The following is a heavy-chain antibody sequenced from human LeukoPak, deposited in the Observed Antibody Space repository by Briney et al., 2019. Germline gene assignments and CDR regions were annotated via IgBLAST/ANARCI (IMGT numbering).Heavy chain of an antibody. D-gene: IGHD3-3*01. V-gene: IGHV4-61*02. CDR2: IYTSGST. CDR3: ARVIWSGSERTYAFDI. J-gene: IGHJ3*02. CDR1: GGSISSGSYY. Sequence: PSETLSLTCTVSGGSISSGSYYWSWIRQPAGKGLEWIGRIYTSGSTNYNPSLKSRVTISVDTSKNQFSLKLSSVTAADTAVYYCARVIWSGSERTYAFDIWGQGTMVTVSS.